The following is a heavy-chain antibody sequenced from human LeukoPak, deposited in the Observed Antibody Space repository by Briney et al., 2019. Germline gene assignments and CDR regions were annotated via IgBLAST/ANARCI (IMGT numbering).Heavy chain of an antibody. CDR2: IYYSGST. CDR3: ARHSGRGGYSTQELDY. D-gene: IGHD3-22*01. CDR1: GGSISSYY. V-gene: IGHV4-59*08. J-gene: IGHJ4*02. Sequence: SETLSLTCTVSGGSISSYYWSWIRQPPGKGLEWIGYIYYSGSTNYNPSLKSRVTISVDTSKNQFSLKLSSVTAADTAVYYCARHSGRGGYSTQELDYWGQGTLVTVSS.